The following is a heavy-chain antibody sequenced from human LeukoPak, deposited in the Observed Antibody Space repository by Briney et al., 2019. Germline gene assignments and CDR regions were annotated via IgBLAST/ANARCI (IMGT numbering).Heavy chain of an antibody. V-gene: IGHV3-49*03. CDR2: IRSKRYGGTT. D-gene: IGHD3/OR15-3a*01. CDR3: TRDPYDFRGGYFKRDY. Sequence: GGSLRLSCTGSGFTFGDYSMTWFRQAPGKGLVWLGFIRSKRYGGTTEYAASVKGSFTISRDDSKSVAYLQMDSLKSEDRAMYYCTRDPYDFRGGYFKRDYWGQGTLVTVSS. J-gene: IGHJ4*02. CDR1: GFTFGDYS.